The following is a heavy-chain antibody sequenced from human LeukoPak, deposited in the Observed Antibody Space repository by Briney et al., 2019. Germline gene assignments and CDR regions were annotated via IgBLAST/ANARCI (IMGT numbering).Heavy chain of an antibody. CDR3: ATSPTRRITIFGVVTPDFDY. Sequence: PGGSLRLSCAASGFTFSSYAMSWVRQAPGKGLEWVSAISGSGGSTYYADSVKGRFTIFRDNSKNTLYLQMNSLRAEDTAVYYCATSPTRRITIFGVVTPDFDYWGQGTLVTVSS. V-gene: IGHV3-23*01. CDR2: ISGSGGST. D-gene: IGHD3-3*01. J-gene: IGHJ4*02. CDR1: GFTFSSYA.